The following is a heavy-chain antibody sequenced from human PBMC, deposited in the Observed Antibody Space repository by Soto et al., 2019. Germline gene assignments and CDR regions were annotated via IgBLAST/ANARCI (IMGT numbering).Heavy chain of an antibody. Sequence: QVQLVESGGGVVQPGRSLRLSCAASGFTFSSYGMHWVRQAPGKGLEWVAVISYDGSNKYYADSVKGRFTISRDNSKNTLYLQMNSLRAEDTAVYYCVSVVVPAVNYGDYYYGMDVWGQGTTVTVSS. CDR3: VSVVVPAVNYGDYYYGMDV. CDR1: GFTFSSYG. D-gene: IGHD2-2*01. CDR2: ISYDGSNK. V-gene: IGHV3-30*03. J-gene: IGHJ6*02.